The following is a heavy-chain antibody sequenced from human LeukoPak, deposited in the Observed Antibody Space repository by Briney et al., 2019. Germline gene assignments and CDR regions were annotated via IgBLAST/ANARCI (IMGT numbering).Heavy chain of an antibody. V-gene: IGHV5-51*01. CDR1: GYSFTNYW. CDR2: IYPGDSNI. D-gene: IGHD2/OR15-2a*01. Sequence: GESLKISCKASGYSFTNYWIGWVRQMPGKGLEWMGIIYPGDSNIRYSPSFQGQVTISADKSISTAYLQWSSLKASDTAIYYCTTSSTTPPRFDSWGQGTLVTVSS. CDR3: TTSSTTPPRFDS. J-gene: IGHJ4*02.